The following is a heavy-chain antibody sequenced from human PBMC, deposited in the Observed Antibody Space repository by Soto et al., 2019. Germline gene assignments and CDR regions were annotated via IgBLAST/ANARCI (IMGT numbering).Heavy chain of an antibody. CDR1: GGSISSSDYY. V-gene: IGHV4-30-4*01. J-gene: IGHJ5*02. CDR2: IYYSGST. CDR3: ARAPRYSNFRGDWFDP. Sequence: QVQLQESGPGLVKPSQTLSLTCTVSGGSISSSDYYWSWIRQPPGKGLEWIGYIYYSGSTYYNPSLKSRVTISVDTSKNQFSLKLSSVTAADTAVYYCARAPRYSNFRGDWFDPWGQGTLVTVSS. D-gene: IGHD4-4*01.